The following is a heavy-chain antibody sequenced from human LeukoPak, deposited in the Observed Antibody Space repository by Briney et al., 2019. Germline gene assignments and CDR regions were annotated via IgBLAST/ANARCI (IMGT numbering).Heavy chain of an antibody. CDR3: ARGVTMVRGVIINYFDY. Sequence: ASVKVSCKASGYTFTSYDINWVRQATGQGLEWMGRMNPNSGNTGYAQKFQGRVTMTRNTSISTAYMELSSLRSEDTAVYYCARGVTMVRGVIINYFDYWGQGTLVTVSS. J-gene: IGHJ4*02. CDR2: MNPNSGNT. V-gene: IGHV1-8*01. D-gene: IGHD3-10*01. CDR1: GYTFTSYD.